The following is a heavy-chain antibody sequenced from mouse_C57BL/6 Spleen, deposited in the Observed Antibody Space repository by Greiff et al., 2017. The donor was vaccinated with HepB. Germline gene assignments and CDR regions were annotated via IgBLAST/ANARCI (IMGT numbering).Heavy chain of an antibody. J-gene: IGHJ4*01. D-gene: IGHD3-3*01. CDR2: ISYDGSN. CDR3: AREGLGRDY. V-gene: IGHV3-6*01. Sequence: EVQLQQSGPGLVKPSQSLSLTCSVTGYSITSGYYWNWIRQFPGNKLEWMGYISYDGSNNYNPSLKNRISITRDTSKNQFFLKLNSVTTEDTATYYCAREGLGRDYWGQGTSVTVSS. CDR1: GYSITSGYY.